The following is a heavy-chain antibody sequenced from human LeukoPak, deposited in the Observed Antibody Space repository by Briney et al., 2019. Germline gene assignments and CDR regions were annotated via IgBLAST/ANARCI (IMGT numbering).Heavy chain of an antibody. J-gene: IGHJ3*01. D-gene: IGHD6-19*01. V-gene: IGHV3-48*03. CDR1: GFTFSSYE. Sequence: GGSLRLSCEASGFTFSSYEMNWVRQAPGKGLEWVAYISDSDGAVYYADSVKGRFTISRDNARDSLYLQMHSLTVEDTALYYCARDRGTRGWYYDGFDVWGRGTTVTVSS. CDR3: ARDRGTRGWYYDGFDV. CDR2: ISDSDGAV.